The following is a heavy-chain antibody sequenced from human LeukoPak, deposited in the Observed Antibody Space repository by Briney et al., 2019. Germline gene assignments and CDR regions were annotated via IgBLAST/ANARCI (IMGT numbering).Heavy chain of an antibody. CDR1: GGSISGSSYF. CDR3: ARGVTMIVVVIHDWYFDL. D-gene: IGHD3-22*01. V-gene: IGHV4-39*01. Sequence: SETLSLTCTVSGGSISGSSYFWGWIRQPPGKGLEWIGSIYYSGNTYYNPSLKSRVTISVDTSKNQFSLKLSSLTAADTAVYYCARGVTMIVVVIHDWYFDLWGRGTLVTVSS. J-gene: IGHJ2*01. CDR2: IYYSGNT.